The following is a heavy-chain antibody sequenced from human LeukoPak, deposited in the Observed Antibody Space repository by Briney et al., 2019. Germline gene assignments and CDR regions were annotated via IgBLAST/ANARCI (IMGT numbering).Heavy chain of an antibody. CDR3: ARGFYYDSAPSDAFDI. V-gene: IGHV1-8*01. D-gene: IGHD3-22*01. CDR2: MNPNSDNT. Sequence: ASVKVSCKASGYTFTSYDINWVRQATGQGLEWMGWMNPNSDNTGYAQKFQGRVTMTRNTSISTAYMELSSLRSEDTAVYYCARGFYYDSAPSDAFDIWGQGTMVTVSS. J-gene: IGHJ3*02. CDR1: GYTFTSYD.